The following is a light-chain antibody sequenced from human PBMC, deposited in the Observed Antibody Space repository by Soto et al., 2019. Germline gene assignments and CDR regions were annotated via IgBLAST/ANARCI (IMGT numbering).Light chain of an antibody. CDR3: QSYDSILSAYV. Sequence: QSVLTQPPSVSGAPGQRVTISCTGSSSNIGAGYDVHWYQQFPGTAPKLLIYGNSNRPSGVPDRFSGSKSGTSASLAITGLQAEDEADFYCQSYDSILSAYVFGTGTNVTVL. CDR2: GNS. J-gene: IGLJ1*01. CDR1: SSNIGAGYD. V-gene: IGLV1-40*01.